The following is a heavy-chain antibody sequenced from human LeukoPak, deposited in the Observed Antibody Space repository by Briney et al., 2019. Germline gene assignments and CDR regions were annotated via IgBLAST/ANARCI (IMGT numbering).Heavy chain of an antibody. D-gene: IGHD5-12*01. CDR2: IIPIFGTA. V-gene: IGHV1-69*05. CDR1: GGTFSSYA. J-gene: IGHJ6*03. CDR3: ARTLVVATMLHYMDV. Sequence: SVKVSCKASGGTFSSYAISWVRQAPGHGLEWMGGIIPIFGTANYAQKFQGRVTITTDESTSTAYMELSSLRSEDTAVYYCARTLVVATMLHYMDVWGEGTTVTVSS.